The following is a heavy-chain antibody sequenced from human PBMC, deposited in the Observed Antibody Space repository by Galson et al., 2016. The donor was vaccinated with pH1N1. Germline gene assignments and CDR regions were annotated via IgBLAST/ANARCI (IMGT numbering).Heavy chain of an antibody. D-gene: IGHD1-1*01. Sequence: SLRLSCAASGFTVTDNYMNWVRRAPGKGLEWVSVIYRGGTTHYADSVKGRFSISRDNSRNTMYLQMNRLRVEDTAVYYCARERGNDPDDSFDIWGQGTPVSVSS. CDR2: IYRGGTT. J-gene: IGHJ3*02. CDR3: ARERGNDPDDSFDI. V-gene: IGHV3-53*01. CDR1: GFTVTDNY.